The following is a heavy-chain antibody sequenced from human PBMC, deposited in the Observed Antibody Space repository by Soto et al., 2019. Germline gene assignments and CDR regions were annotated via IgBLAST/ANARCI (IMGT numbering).Heavy chain of an antibody. D-gene: IGHD3-22*01. V-gene: IGHV3-30-3*01. CDR2: ISYDGSNK. Sequence: PGGSLRLSCAASGFTFSSYAMHWVRQAPGKGLEWVAVISYDGSNKYYTDSVKGRFTISRDNSKNTLYLQMNSLRAEDTAVYYCARVRYYYDSGRAFDIWGQGTMVTVSS. J-gene: IGHJ3*02. CDR1: GFTFSSYA. CDR3: ARVRYYYDSGRAFDI.